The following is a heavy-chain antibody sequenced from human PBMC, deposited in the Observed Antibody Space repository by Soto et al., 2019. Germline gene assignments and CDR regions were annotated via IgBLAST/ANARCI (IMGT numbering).Heavy chain of an antibody. D-gene: IGHD6-19*01. Sequence: EVQLVESGGGLVQPGRSLRLSCAASGFTFDDYAMHWVRQAPGKGLEWVSGISWNSGSIGYADSVKGRFTISRDNAKNSLYLQMNSLRAEDTALYYCAKAIAVAPNIRNGFDPWGQGTLVTVSS. CDR2: ISWNSGSI. CDR1: GFTFDDYA. J-gene: IGHJ5*02. CDR3: AKAIAVAPNIRNGFDP. V-gene: IGHV3-9*01.